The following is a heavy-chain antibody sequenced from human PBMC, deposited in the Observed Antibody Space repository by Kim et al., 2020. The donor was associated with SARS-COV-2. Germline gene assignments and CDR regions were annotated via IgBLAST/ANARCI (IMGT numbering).Heavy chain of an antibody. CDR1: GFTFGDYA. CDR3: TSYSYLGYYYYGMDV. D-gene: IGHD5-18*01. J-gene: IGHJ6*02. V-gene: IGHV3-49*03. CDR2: IRSKAYGGTT. Sequence: GGSLRLSCTASGFTFGDYAMSWFRQAPGKGLEWVGFIRSKAYGGTTEYAASVKGRFTISRDDSKSIAYLQMNSLKTEDTAVYYCTSYSYLGYYYYGMDVWGQGTTVTVSS.